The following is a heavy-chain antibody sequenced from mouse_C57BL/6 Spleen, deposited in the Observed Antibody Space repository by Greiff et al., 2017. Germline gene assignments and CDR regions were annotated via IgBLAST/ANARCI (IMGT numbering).Heavy chain of an antibody. Sequence: VQLQQSGPGLVAPSQSLSITCTVSGFSLTSYGVHWVRQPPGKGLEWLVVIWSDGSTTYNSALKSRLSISKDNSKSQVFLKMNSLQTDDTAMYYFAGHDYGSSYIDYWGQGTTLTVSS. V-gene: IGHV2-6-1*01. CDR3: AGHDYGSSYIDY. CDR1: GFSLTSYG. J-gene: IGHJ2*01. CDR2: IWSDGST. D-gene: IGHD1-1*01.